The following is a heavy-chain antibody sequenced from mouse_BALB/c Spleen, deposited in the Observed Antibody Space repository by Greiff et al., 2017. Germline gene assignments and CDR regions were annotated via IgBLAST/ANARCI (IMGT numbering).Heavy chain of an antibody. CDR2: IYPYNGGT. CDR1: GYTFTDYN. J-gene: IGHJ2*01. D-gene: IGHD4-1*01. Sequence: EVKLMESGPELVKPGASVKISCKASGYTFTDYNMHWVKQSHGKSLEWIGYIYPYNGGTGYNQKFKSKATLTVDNSSSTAYMELRSLTSEDSAVYYCARCWDGLYFDYWGQGTTLTVSS. CDR3: ARCWDGLYFDY. V-gene: IGHV1S29*02.